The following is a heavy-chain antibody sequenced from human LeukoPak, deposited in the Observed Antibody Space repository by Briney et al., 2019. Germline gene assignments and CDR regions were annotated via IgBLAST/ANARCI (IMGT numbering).Heavy chain of an antibody. D-gene: IGHD6-19*01. Sequence: SETLSLTCTVSGYPISSGYYWGWIRQPPGEGLEWIGAISNSGKTYYKSSLQSRVTISMDTLKNDFSLRLTSATVADTAFYYCARAPGSGWSDWSQGTLVTVSS. CDR1: GYPISSGYY. V-gene: IGHV4-38-2*02. CDR3: ARAPGSGWSD. J-gene: IGHJ4*02. CDR2: ISNSGKT.